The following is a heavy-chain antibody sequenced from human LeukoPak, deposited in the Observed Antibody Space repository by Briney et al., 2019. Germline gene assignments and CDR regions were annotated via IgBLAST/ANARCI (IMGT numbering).Heavy chain of an antibody. CDR1: GGSFSVYY. J-gene: IGHJ4*02. CDR3: ATRLRRQYFDY. D-gene: IGHD4-17*01. Sequence: SETLSLTCAVYGGSFSVYYWSWIRQPPGKGLEWIGEINHSGSTNYNPSLKSRVTISVDTSKNQFSLKLSSVTAADTAVYYCATRLRRQYFDYWGQGTLVTVSS. CDR2: INHSGST. V-gene: IGHV4-34*01.